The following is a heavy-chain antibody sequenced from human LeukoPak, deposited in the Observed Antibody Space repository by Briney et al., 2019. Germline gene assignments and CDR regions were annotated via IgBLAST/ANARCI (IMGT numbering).Heavy chain of an antibody. CDR1: GFTFSSYG. D-gene: IGHD3-9*01. Sequence: GGSLRLSCAASGFTFSSYGMSWVRQAPGKGLEWVSAISGSGGSTYYADSVKGRFTISRDNSKNTLYLQMNSLRAEDTAVYYCAKDSIPDILTGYHRDWGQGTLVTVSS. J-gene: IGHJ4*02. CDR3: AKDSIPDILTGYHRD. V-gene: IGHV3-23*01. CDR2: ISGSGGST.